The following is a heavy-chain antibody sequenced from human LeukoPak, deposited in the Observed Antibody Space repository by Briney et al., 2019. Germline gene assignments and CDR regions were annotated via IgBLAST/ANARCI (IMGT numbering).Heavy chain of an antibody. CDR3: ARDSEDIAVAPSDY. Sequence: GASVKVSCKASGYTFTGYYMHWVRQAPGQGLEWMGWINPNSGGTNYAQKIQGRVTMARDTSISTAYMELSRLRSDDTAVYYCARDSEDIAVAPSDYWGQGTLVTVSS. CDR1: GYTFTGYY. J-gene: IGHJ4*02. D-gene: IGHD6-19*01. V-gene: IGHV1-2*02. CDR2: INPNSGGT.